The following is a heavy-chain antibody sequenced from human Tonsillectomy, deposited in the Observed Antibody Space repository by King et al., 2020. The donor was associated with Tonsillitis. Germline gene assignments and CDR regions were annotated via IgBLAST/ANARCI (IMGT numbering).Heavy chain of an antibody. V-gene: IGHV3-9*01. CDR1: GFTFDDFA. D-gene: IGHD3-22*01. CDR3: TKDNYYDSSGYHDY. J-gene: IGHJ4*02. Sequence: VQLVESGGGLVQPGRSLRLSCAASGFTFDDFAMHWVRQAPGKGLEWVSSISWNSNNIDYADSVKGRFTISRDNAKNFLYLQMNSLRAEDTALYYCTKDNYYDSSGYHDYWGQGTLVTVSS. CDR2: ISWNSNNI.